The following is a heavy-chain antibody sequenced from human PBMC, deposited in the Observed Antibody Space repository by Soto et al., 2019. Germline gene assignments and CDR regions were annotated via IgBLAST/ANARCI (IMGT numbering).Heavy chain of an antibody. Sequence: SETLSLTFTVSGGSINDFYWSWIRQPPGKGLEWIGYIYYSGRTDYNPSLRSRVTISVDPSKTQFSLNLRSVNTADTAVYYCARIGGVAARTFDYWGHRTLVAVSS. CDR3: ARIGGVAARTFDY. D-gene: IGHD6-6*01. V-gene: IGHV4-59*01. CDR1: GGSINDFY. J-gene: IGHJ4*01. CDR2: IYYSGRT.